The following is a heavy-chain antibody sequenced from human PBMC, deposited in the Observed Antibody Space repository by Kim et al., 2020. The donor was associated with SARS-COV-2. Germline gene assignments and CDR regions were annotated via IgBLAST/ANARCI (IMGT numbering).Heavy chain of an antibody. V-gene: IGHV3-23*01. CDR1: GFTFSSYA. D-gene: IGHD4-4*01. CDR2: ISGSGGST. J-gene: IGHJ5*02. Sequence: GGSLRLSCAASGFTFSSYAMSWVRQAPGKGLEWVSAISGSGGSTYYADSVKGRFTISRDNSKNTLYLQMNSLRAEDTAVYYCAKDVSVSEQMTTVTTPWGQGTLVTVSS. CDR3: AKDVSVSEQMTTVTTP.